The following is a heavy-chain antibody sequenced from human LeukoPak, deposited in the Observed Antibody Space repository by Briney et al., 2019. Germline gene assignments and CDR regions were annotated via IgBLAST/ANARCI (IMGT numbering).Heavy chain of an antibody. CDR2: IYSGGST. CDR3: ARESMASFDL. CDR1: GFTFSSYR. Sequence: GESLRLSCAASGFTFSSYRMNWVRQAPGKGLQWVSVIYSGGSTYYADSVKGRFTISRDNSKNTLYLQMNSLRAEDTAVYYCARESMASFDLWGRGTLVTVSS. V-gene: IGHV3-66*02. D-gene: IGHD5-24*01. J-gene: IGHJ2*01.